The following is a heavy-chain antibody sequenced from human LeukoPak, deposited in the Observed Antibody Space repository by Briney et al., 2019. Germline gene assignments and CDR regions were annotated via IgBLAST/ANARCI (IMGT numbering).Heavy chain of an antibody. Sequence: GRSLRLSCAASGFTFSSYAMHWVRQAPGKGLEWVAVISYDGSNKYYADSVKGRFTISRDNSKNTLYLQMNSLRAEDTAVYYCAKESGSYYEGGMDVWGQGTTVTVSS. J-gene: IGHJ6*02. CDR2: ISYDGSNK. CDR3: AKESGSYYEGGMDV. CDR1: GFTFSSYA. V-gene: IGHV3-30-3*02. D-gene: IGHD1-26*01.